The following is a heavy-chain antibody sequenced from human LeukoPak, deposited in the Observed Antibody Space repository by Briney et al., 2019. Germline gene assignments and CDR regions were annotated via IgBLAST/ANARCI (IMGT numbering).Heavy chain of an antibody. D-gene: IGHD3-22*01. J-gene: IGHJ4*02. CDR1: GGSISSYY. CDR3: ARPAGSDYWYYLDY. Sequence: SETLSLTCTVSGGSISSYYWSWIRQPPGKGLEWIGYIYYSGSTNYNPSLKNRVTISVDPSKNQVSLKLNSVTAADTAVYFCARPAGSDYWYYLDYWGQGTLVTVSS. V-gene: IGHV4-59*08. CDR2: IYYSGST.